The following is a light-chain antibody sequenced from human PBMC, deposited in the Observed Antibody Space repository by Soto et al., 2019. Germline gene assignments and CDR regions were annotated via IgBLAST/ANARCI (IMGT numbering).Light chain of an antibody. CDR2: GAS. CDR3: QQYGSSSWT. CDR1: QSVSSSY. J-gene: IGKJ1*01. Sequence: VLAQSPGTLSLSPWERATLSCGAGQSVSSSYLALYQQKPCQAPRLLIYGASSRATGIPDRFSGSGSGTDFTLTTSRLEPEDFAVYYCQQYGSSSWTFGQGTKVDIK. V-gene: IGKV3-20*01.